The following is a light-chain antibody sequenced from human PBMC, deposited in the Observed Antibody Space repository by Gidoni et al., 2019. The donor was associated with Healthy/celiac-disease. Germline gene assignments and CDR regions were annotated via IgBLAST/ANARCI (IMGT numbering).Light chain of an antibody. Sequence: AIQLTQSPSSLSASVGDRVTITCRASQGISSALAWYQQKPGIAPKLLIYDASSLESGVPSRFSGSGSGTDFTLTISSLQPEDFATYYCQQFNSYWYTFGQGTKLEIK. CDR1: QGISSA. V-gene: IGKV1-13*02. CDR2: DAS. J-gene: IGKJ2*01. CDR3: QQFNSYWYT.